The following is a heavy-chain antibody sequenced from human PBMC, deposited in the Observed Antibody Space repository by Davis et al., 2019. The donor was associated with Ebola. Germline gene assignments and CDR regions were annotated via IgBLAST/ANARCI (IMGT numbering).Heavy chain of an antibody. J-gene: IGHJ4*02. CDR2: ISGDGGST. CDR3: AKDSQLRGYGYFDY. Sequence: GESLKISCAASGFTFDDYAMHWVRQAPGKGLEWVSLISGDGGSTYYADSVKGRFTISRDNSKNSLYLQMNSLRTEDTALYYCAKDSQLRGYGYFDYWGQGTLVTVSS. D-gene: IGHD5-18*01. CDR1: GFTFDDYA. V-gene: IGHV3-43*02.